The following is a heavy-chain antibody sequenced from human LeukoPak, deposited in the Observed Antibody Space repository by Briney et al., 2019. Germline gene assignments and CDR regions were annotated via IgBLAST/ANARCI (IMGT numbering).Heavy chain of an antibody. J-gene: IGHJ4*02. Sequence: SETLSLTCIVSGYSISSGYSWGWIRQPPGKGLEWIGSISHRGNTYYNPSLKSRVTISVDTSKNQFSLKLSSVTAADTAVYYCARHIPLTARSYKFYFDYWGQGTLVTVSS. CDR3: ARHIPLTARSYKFYFDY. CDR2: ISHRGNT. V-gene: IGHV4-38-2*02. CDR1: GYSISSGYS. D-gene: IGHD2-21*02.